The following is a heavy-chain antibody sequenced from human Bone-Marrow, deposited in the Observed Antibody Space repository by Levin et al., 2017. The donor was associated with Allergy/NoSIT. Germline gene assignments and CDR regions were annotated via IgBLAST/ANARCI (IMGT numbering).Heavy chain of an antibody. CDR1: GFTFSSYG. CDR2: ISYDGSNK. Sequence: GGSLRLSCAASGFTFSSYGMHWVRQAPGKGLEWVAVISYDGSNKYYADSVKGRFTISRDNSKNTLYLQMNSLRAEDTAVYYCAKVREGDGYTFDYWGQGTLVTVSS. J-gene: IGHJ4*02. D-gene: IGHD5-24*01. CDR3: AKVREGDGYTFDY. V-gene: IGHV3-30*18.